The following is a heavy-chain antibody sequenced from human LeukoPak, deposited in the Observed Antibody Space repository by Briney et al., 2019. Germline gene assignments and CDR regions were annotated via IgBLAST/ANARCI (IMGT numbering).Heavy chain of an antibody. CDR2: ISYDGSNK. V-gene: IGHV3-30*18. CDR3: AKDGYDY. CDR1: GFTFSSYG. J-gene: IGHJ4*02. D-gene: IGHD5-12*01. Sequence: GGSLRLSCAASGFTFSSYGMHWVRQAPGKGLEWVAGISYDGSNKYYADSVKGRFTISRDNSKNTLYLQMNSLRAEDTAVYYCAKDGYDYWGQGTLVTVSS.